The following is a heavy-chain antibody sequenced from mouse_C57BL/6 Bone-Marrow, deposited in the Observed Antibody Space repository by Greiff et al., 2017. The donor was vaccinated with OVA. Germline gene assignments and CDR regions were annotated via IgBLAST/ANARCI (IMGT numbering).Heavy chain of an antibody. CDR1: GYTFTSYW. Sequence: VQLQQPGAELVKPGASVTLSCTASGYTFTSYWMHWVKQRPGQGLEWIGKINPSDSDTNYNQKFKGKATLTVDKSSSTAYLQLSSLTSEDSAVYYCAVTYYGGWYAARDYWGQGTSVTVSS. J-gene: IGHJ4*01. CDR3: AVTYYGGWYAARDY. CDR2: INPSDSDT. V-gene: IGHV1-74*01. D-gene: IGHD1-1*02.